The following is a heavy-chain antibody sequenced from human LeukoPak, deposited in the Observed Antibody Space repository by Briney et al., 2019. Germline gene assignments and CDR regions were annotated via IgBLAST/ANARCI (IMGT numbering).Heavy chain of an antibody. CDR2: INPNSGGT. D-gene: IGHD3-16*01. CDR1: GYTFTGYY. V-gene: IGHV1-2*02. J-gene: IGHJ4*02. Sequence: GASVKVSCKASGYTFTGYYMHWVRQAPGQGLEWMGWINPNSGGTNYAQKFQGRVTMTRDTSISTAYMELSSLRSEDTAVYYCARGTIMITFGGVNLLSPALDYWGQGTLVTVSS. CDR3: ARGTIMITFGGVNLLSPALDY.